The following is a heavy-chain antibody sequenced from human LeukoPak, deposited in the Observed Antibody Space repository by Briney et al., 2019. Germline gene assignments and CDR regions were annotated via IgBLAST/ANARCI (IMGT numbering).Heavy chain of an antibody. CDR1: GITFTNYW. Sequence: GGSLRLSCAASGITFTNYWMHWVRQAPGKGLEWVSIISVSGGSTYYADSVKGRFTISRDNSKNTLYLQMNSLRAEDTAVYYCARGLASITIFGVVISHFDYWGQGTLVTVSS. CDR2: ISVSGGST. CDR3: ARGLASITIFGVVISHFDY. D-gene: IGHD3-3*01. V-gene: IGHV3-23*01. J-gene: IGHJ4*02.